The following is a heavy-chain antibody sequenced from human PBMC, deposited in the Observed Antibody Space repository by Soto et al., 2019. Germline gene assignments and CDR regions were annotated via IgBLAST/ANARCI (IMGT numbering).Heavy chain of an antibody. Sequence: TGGSLRLSCAASGCTFSSYAMSWVSKTPGKGLMWVSRINTDGSRTTYADSVKGRFTISRDNAKNTVFLDMNSLRAEDTAVYYCARVASGSYDWFDPWGQGTLVTVSS. D-gene: IGHD1-26*01. CDR3: ARVASGSYDWFDP. CDR1: GCTFSSYA. J-gene: IGHJ5*02. V-gene: IGHV3-74*03. CDR2: INTDGSRT.